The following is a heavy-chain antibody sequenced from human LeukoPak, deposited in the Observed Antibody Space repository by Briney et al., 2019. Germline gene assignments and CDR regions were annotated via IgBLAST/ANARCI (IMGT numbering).Heavy chain of an antibody. Sequence: PGGSLRLSCAASGFTVSSNYMSWVRQAPGKGLEWVSVIYTGGSAYYADSVKGRFTISRDNAMNSLYMQMNSLRAEDTAVYYCARDELHDRSGHHVGAFDIWGQGTMVTVSS. V-gene: IGHV3-53*01. J-gene: IGHJ3*02. CDR1: GFTVSSNY. CDR3: ARDELHDRSGHHVGAFDI. D-gene: IGHD6-19*01. CDR2: IYTGGSA.